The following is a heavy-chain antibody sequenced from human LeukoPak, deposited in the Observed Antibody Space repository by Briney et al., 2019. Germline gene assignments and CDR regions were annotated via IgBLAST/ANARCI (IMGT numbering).Heavy chain of an antibody. D-gene: IGHD3-10*01. Sequence: GGSLRLSCAASGFTFRDYGMSWVRQAPGKGLEWVSLISWDGGSTYYADSVKGRFTISRDNSKNSLYLQMNSLRAEDTALYYCAKDMLPADRGVLSMDVWGKGTTVTVSS. CDR1: GFTFRDYG. CDR2: ISWDGGST. J-gene: IGHJ6*04. V-gene: IGHV3-43D*03. CDR3: AKDMLPADRGVLSMDV.